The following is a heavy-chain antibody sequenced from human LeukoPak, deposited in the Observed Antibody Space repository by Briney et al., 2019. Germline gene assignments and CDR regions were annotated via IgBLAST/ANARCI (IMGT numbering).Heavy chain of an antibody. D-gene: IGHD3-10*01. CDR2: ISYDGSNK. CDR1: TPTSYA. CDR3: ARSEYYYGSGSLPAAY. J-gene: IGHJ4*02. Sequence: TPTSYAMHWVRQAPGGGRERVGGISYDGSNKYYADSVTGRFPISRDNSKNTLYLQMNSLRAEHTAVYYCARSEYYYGSGSLPAAYWGQGTLVTVSS. V-gene: IGHV3-30*04.